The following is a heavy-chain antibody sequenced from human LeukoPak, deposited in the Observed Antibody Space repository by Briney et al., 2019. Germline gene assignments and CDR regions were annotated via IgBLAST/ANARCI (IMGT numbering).Heavy chain of an antibody. CDR2: IYTSGST. V-gene: IGHV4-4*07. CDR1: GGSISSYY. CDR3: ARDRDDFWCGYSYGVDV. D-gene: IGHD3-3*01. Sequence: SETLSLTCTVSGGSISSYYWSWIRQPAGKGLEWIGRIYTSGSTNYNPYLKSRVTMSVDTSKNQFSVKLSSVTAADTAVYYCARDRDDFWCGYSYGVDVWGQGTTVTVSS. J-gene: IGHJ6*02.